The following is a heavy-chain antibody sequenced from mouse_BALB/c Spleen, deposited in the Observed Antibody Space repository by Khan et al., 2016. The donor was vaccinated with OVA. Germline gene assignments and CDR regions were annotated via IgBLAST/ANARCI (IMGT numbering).Heavy chain of an antibody. J-gene: IGHJ4*01. CDR3: AKFSPHYYSMDY. Sequence: VQLQESGPGLVAPSESLSITCTVSGFSLDSFGVNWVRQPPGKGLEWLGVIWGDGNTNYHSGLKSRLTINKDNSKSQVFLRLNSLQTYDTATYYCAKFSPHYYSMDYWGQGTSVTVSS. V-gene: IGHV2-3*01. CDR1: GFSLDSFG. CDR2: IWGDGNT.